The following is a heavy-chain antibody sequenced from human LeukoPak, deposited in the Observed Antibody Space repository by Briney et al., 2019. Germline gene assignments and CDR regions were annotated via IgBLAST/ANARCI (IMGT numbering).Heavy chain of an antibody. Sequence: PSETLSLTCTVSGGSISSSSYYWGWIRQPPGKGLEWIGSIYYRGSTYYNPSLKSRVTISVDTSKNQFSLKLSSVTAAGTAVYYCARHGYYYYFDYWGQGTLVTVSS. CDR2: IYYRGST. V-gene: IGHV4-39*01. D-gene: IGHD5-18*01. CDR3: ARHGYYYYFDY. J-gene: IGHJ4*02. CDR1: GGSISSSSYY.